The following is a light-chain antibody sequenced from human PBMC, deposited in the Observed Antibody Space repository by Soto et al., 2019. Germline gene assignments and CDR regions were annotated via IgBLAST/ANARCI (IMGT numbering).Light chain of an antibody. CDR2: KAS. J-gene: IGKJ4*01. Sequence: DIQMTQSPSTLSAPVGDRVIITCRASQSISYWLAWYQQKPGKAPKSLIYKASTLGSGVPSRFSGSGSGTEFTLTISSLQPDDFATYYCQQYISYPITFGEGTEVEIK. CDR1: QSISYW. CDR3: QQYISYPIT. V-gene: IGKV1-5*03.